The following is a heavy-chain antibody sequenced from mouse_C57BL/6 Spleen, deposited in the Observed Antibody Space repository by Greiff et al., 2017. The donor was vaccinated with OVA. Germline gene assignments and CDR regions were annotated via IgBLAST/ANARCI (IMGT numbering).Heavy chain of an antibody. D-gene: IGHD2-2*01. V-gene: IGHV1-64*01. J-gene: IGHJ2*01. CDR2: IDPETGGT. CDR3: TRWFFDY. Sequence: QVQLQQPGAELVKPGASVKLSCKASGYTFTRYWMHWVKQRPGQGLEWIGAIDPETGGTAYNQKFKGKAILTADKSSSTAYMELRSLTSEDSAVYYCTRWFFDYWGQGTTLTVSS. CDR1: GYTFTRYW.